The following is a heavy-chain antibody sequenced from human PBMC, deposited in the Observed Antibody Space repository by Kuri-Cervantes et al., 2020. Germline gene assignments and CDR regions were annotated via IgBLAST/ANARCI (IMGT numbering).Heavy chain of an antibody. V-gene: IGHV3-23*01. Sequence: GGSLRLSCAASGFTFSSFAMSWVRQAPGKGLEWVSGILTSGSDNTYYAHSVKGRFTISRDNSKNTLYLQMNSLRAEDTAVYYCAKETLYGGNPWYYFDYWGQGTRVTGSS. D-gene: IGHD4-23*01. CDR3: AKETLYGGNPWYYFDY. CDR2: ILTSGSDNT. J-gene: IGHJ4*02. CDR1: GFTFSSFA.